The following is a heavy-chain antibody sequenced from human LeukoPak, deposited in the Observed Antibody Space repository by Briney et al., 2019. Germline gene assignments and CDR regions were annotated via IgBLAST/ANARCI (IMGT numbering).Heavy chain of an antibody. Sequence: PGGSLRLSCAASGFTFSSYSMNWGRQAPGKGREWGSYISSSRSYIYYADAVKGRFAISRDNAKNSLYLQLNTLRADHKSVYYCATVYSSGEFDYWGQGTLVTVSS. CDR3: ATVYSSGEFDY. CDR1: GFTFSSYS. D-gene: IGHD6-19*01. V-gene: IGHV3-21*05. CDR2: ISSSRSYI. J-gene: IGHJ4*02.